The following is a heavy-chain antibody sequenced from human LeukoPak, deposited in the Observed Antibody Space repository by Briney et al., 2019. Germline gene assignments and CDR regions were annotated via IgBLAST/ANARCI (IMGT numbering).Heavy chain of an antibody. J-gene: IGHJ6*03. D-gene: IGHD6-13*01. Sequence: SSETLSLTCTVSGGSISSYYWSWIRQPAGKGLEWIGRIYTSGSTNYNPSLKSRVTMSVDTSKNQFSLKLSSVTAADTAVYYCARDLAAAGIKASDYYYMDVWGKGTTVTVSS. CDR3: ARDLAAAGIKASDYYYMDV. CDR2: IYTSGST. CDR1: GGSISSYY. V-gene: IGHV4-4*07.